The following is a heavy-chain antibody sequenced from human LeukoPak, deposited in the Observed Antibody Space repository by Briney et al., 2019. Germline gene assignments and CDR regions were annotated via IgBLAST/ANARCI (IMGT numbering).Heavy chain of an antibody. CDR1: GGSISSYY. Sequence: SETLFLTCTVSGGSISSYYWSWIRQPPGKGLEWIGYIYYSGSTNYNPSLKSRVTISVDTSKNQFSLKLSSVTAADTAVYYCARHPNYYYYGMDVWGQGTTVTVSS. CDR3: ARHPNYYYYGMDV. J-gene: IGHJ6*02. V-gene: IGHV4-59*01. CDR2: IYYSGST.